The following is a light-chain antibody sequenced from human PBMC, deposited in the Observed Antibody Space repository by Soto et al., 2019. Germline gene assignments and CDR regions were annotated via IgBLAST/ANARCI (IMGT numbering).Light chain of an antibody. CDR1: QSVTSNY. Sequence: EIVLTQSPGTLSLSSGERATLSCRASQSVTSNYLAWYQQKPGQAPRLLISGASSRATGIPDRFSGGGSGTDFTLTISRLEPEDFAVYYCHQYGSSHWTFGQGTKV. J-gene: IGKJ1*01. CDR2: GAS. CDR3: HQYGSSHWT. V-gene: IGKV3-20*01.